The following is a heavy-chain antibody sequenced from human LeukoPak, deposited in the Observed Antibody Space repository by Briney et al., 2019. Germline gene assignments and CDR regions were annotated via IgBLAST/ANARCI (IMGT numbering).Heavy chain of an antibody. V-gene: IGHV1-2*02. CDR3: ARGAAAGPNRHFDY. D-gene: IGHD6-13*01. CDR2: INCNSGGT. Sequence: GASVKVSCKASGGTFSSYAISWVRQAPGQGLEWMGWINCNSGGTSYAQNFQGRVTMTRDTSISTAYMELSRLGSDDTAVYYCARGAAAGPNRHFDYWGQGTLVTVSS. CDR1: GGTFSSYA. J-gene: IGHJ4*02.